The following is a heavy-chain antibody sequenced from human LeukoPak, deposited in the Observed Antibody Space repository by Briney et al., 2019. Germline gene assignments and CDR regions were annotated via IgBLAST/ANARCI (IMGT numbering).Heavy chain of an antibody. Sequence: PGGSLRLSCAASGFTFSSYAMSWVRQAPGKGLEWVSYISKSGSDTNFADSVKGRFTISRDNAKNSMYLQMNSLRGEDTAVYYCARVGATGTADYWGQGTLVTVS. CDR2: ISKSGSDT. J-gene: IGHJ4*02. CDR1: GFTFSSYA. CDR3: ARVGATGTADY. D-gene: IGHD1-1*01. V-gene: IGHV3-21*05.